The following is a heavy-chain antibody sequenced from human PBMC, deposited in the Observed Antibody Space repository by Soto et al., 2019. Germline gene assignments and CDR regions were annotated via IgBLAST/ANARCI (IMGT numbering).Heavy chain of an antibody. CDR2: ISAYNGNT. V-gene: IGHV1-18*01. Sequence: ASVKVSCKGAGYTFTSYGISWGRQAPGQGLEWMGWISAYNGNTNYAQKLQGRVTMTTDTSTSTAYMELRSLRSDDTAVYYCARDSRAGTADYWGQGTLVTVSS. CDR3: ARDSRAGTADY. J-gene: IGHJ4*02. D-gene: IGHD6-19*01. CDR1: GYTFTSYG.